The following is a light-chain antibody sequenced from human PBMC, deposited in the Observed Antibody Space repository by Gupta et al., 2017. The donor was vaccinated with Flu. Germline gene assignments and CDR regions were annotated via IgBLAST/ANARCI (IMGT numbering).Light chain of an antibody. J-gene: IGKJ5*01. CDR1: QSLLHSNGYNY. CDR3: MQALQTPIG. CDR2: LGS. V-gene: IGKV2-28*01. Sequence: DIVMTQSPLSLPVTPGEPASISCRSSQSLLHSNGYNYLDWYLQKPGQSPQLLIYLGSNRASGVPDRFSGSGSGTDFTLKISRGEAEDVGVYYCMQALQTPIGFGQGTRLEIK.